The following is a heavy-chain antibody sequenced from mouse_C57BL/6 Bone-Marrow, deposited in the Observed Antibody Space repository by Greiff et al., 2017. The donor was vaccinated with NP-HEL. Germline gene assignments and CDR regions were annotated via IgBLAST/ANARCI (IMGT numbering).Heavy chain of an antibody. CDR3: HWDGDGYFDV. D-gene: IGHD4-1*01. J-gene: IGHJ1*03. Sequence: QVQLKQSGAELVKPGASVKISCKASGYAFSSYWMNWVKQRPGKGLEWIGQIYPGDGDTNYNGKFKGKATLTADKSSSTAYMQLSSLTSEDSAVYFCHWDGDGYFDVWGTGTTVTVSS. CDR2: IYPGDGDT. CDR1: GYAFSSYW. V-gene: IGHV1-80*01.